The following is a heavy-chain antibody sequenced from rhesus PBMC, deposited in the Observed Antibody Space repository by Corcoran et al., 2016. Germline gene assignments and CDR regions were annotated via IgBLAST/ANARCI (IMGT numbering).Heavy chain of an antibody. CDR1: GFSLTTSGMG. CDR2: IYWDDDK. Sequence: QVTLKESGPALVKPTQNLTLTCTFSGFSLTTSGMGVGWIRQPPGKALEWLAIIYWDDDKRYSTSLKSRLTISKDTSKNQVVLTMTNMDPVDTATYYCARGGLQYLDWLLPNDAFDCWGQGLRVTVSS. V-gene: IGHV2-174*01. CDR3: ARGGLQYLDWLLPNDAFDC. J-gene: IGHJ3*01. D-gene: IGHD3-3*01.